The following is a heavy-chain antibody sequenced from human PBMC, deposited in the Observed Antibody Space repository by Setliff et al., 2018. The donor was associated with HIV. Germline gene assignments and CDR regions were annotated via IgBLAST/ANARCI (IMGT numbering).Heavy chain of an antibody. J-gene: IGHJ4*02. D-gene: IGHD3-10*02. V-gene: IGHV3-21*01. CDR3: ARLVSGELFGCHFDY. CDR1: GFTFNTYS. Sequence: GGSLRLSCAASGFTFNTYSMNWVRQAPGKGLEWVSSISDSSSYIYYADSVKGRFTISRDNAKNSLYLQMKSLTAEDTAVYYCARLVSGELFGCHFDYWGQGTLVTVSS. CDR2: ISDSSSYI.